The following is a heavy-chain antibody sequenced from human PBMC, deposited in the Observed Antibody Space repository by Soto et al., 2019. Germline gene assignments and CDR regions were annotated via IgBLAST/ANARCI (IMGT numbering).Heavy chain of an antibody. Sequence: PGGSLRLSCAASGFTLSSYSMNWVRQAPGKGLNWVSYISSGSITIYYADSVKGRFTISRDNAKNSLYLQLNSLRDEDTAVYYCARDFGYGDYVDCWGQGTLVTVSS. CDR2: ISSGSITI. CDR1: GFTLSSYS. CDR3: ARDFGYGDYVDC. J-gene: IGHJ4*02. V-gene: IGHV3-48*02. D-gene: IGHD4-17*01.